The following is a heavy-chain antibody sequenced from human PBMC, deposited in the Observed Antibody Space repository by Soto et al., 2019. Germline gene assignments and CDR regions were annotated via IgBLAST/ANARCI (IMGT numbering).Heavy chain of an antibody. CDR2: IYYSGST. CDR1: GGSISSRDYY. J-gene: IGHJ4*02. CDR3: ASEPLIYDSRFLDY. D-gene: IGHD3-22*01. V-gene: IGHV4-30-4*01. Sequence: SQTLSLTCTVSGGSISSRDYYWSCIRQPPGKGLEWIGYIYYSGSTYYNPSLKSRVTISVDTSKNQFSLKLSSVTAADTAVYYCASEPLIYDSRFLDYWGQGTLVTVSS.